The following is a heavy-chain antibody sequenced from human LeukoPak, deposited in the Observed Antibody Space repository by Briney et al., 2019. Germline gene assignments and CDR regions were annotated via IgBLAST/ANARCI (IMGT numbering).Heavy chain of an antibody. CDR3: ARARSQNYYGSGNYPY. Sequence: ASVKVSCKAPGYIFTNYGINWVRQAPGQGLEWMGWISAHNGNTNYAQKLQGRVTMTADRSTSTAYMELRSLRFDDTAVYYCARARSQNYYGSGNYPYRGQGTLVTVSS. D-gene: IGHD3-10*01. V-gene: IGHV1-18*01. CDR2: ISAHNGNT. J-gene: IGHJ4*02. CDR1: GYIFTNYG.